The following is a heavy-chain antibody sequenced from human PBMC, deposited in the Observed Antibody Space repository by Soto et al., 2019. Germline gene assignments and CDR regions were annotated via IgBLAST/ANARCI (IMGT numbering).Heavy chain of an antibody. CDR3: ARESGGFWSVYYTRRDYYGMDV. CDR2: IIPIFGTA. D-gene: IGHD3-3*01. CDR1: GGTFSSYA. V-gene: IGHV1-69*13. Sequence: VKVSCKASGGTFSSYAISWVRQAPGQGLEWMGGIIPIFGTANYAQKFQGRVTITADESTSTAYMELSSLRSEDTAVYYCARESGGFWSVYYTRRDYYGMDVWGQGTTVIGSS. J-gene: IGHJ6*02.